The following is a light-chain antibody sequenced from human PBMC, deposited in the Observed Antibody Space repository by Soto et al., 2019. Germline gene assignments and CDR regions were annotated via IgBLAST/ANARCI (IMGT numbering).Light chain of an antibody. CDR1: QSVRSN. CDR2: DTS. Sequence: DIVMTQSPATLSVSPGDRATLSCRASQSVRSNLAWYQQKPGQTPRLLIYDTSTRATGVPTRFSGSRSGAEFTLTINSLQSEDFAVYYCQPYNNWPLTFGGGTKVDI. V-gene: IGKV3-15*01. J-gene: IGKJ4*01. CDR3: QPYNNWPLT.